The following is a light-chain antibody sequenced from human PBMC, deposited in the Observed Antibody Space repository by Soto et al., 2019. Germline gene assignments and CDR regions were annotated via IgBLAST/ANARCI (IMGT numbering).Light chain of an antibody. J-gene: IGKJ2*01. CDR3: QQYNSYPYT. V-gene: IGKV1-5*03. CDR1: QSISSW. Sequence: DIQMTQSPSTLSASVGDRVTITCRASQSISSWLAWYQQKPGKAPKLLIYKASSLESGVPSRFSGRGFGTEFTLNISSLQPDDFATYYCQQYNSYPYTFGQGTKLEIK. CDR2: KAS.